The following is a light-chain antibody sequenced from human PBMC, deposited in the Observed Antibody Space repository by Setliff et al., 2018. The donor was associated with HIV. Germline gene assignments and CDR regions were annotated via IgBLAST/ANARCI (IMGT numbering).Light chain of an antibody. CDR2: EVR. V-gene: IGLV2-14*03. J-gene: IGLJ2*01. CDR1: GSDVGGYNY. Sequence: QSVLTQPASVSGSPGQSITISCTGTGSDVGGYNYVSWYQQHPGKAPKLIIYEVRHRPSGVSNRFSGSKSGNTASLTISGLQAEDEADYYCSSYRISGTVVFGGGTK. CDR3: SSYRISGTVV.